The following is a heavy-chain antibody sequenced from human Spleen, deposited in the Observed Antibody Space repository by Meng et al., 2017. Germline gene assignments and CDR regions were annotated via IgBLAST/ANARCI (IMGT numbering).Heavy chain of an antibody. V-gene: IGHV4-39*07. CDR2: IYYSGST. CDR3: ARDAIAVAGTDY. Sequence: SETLSLTCTVSGGSISSSSYYWGWIRPPPGKGLEWIGSIYYSGSTYYNPSLKSRVTISVDTSKNQFSLKLSSVNAADTAVYYCARDAIAVAGTDYWGQGTLVTVSS. D-gene: IGHD6-19*01. CDR1: GGSISSSSYY. J-gene: IGHJ4*02.